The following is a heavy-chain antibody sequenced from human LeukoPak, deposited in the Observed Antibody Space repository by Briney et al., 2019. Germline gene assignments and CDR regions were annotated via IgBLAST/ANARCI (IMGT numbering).Heavy chain of an antibody. V-gene: IGHV1-69*13. CDR2: IIPIFGTA. CDR1: GGTXSSNA. CDR3: AMPLPARTVTASPTSFDY. D-gene: IGHD2-21*02. Sequence: SLKVSCKASGGTXSSNAISWVRQGPGQGLEWIGGIIPIFGTANYVQKFQGRVTITADESTSTAYMELSSLRSEDTAVYYCAMPLPARTVTASPTSFDYWGQGTLVTVSS. J-gene: IGHJ4*02.